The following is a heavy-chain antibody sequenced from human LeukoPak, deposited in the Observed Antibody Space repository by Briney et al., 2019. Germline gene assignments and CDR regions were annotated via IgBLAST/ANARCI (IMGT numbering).Heavy chain of an antibody. CDR1: GFTFDGYA. CDR3: AKDMGYGGNWFDP. D-gene: IGHD4-23*01. CDR2: ISWNSGSI. Sequence: GGSLRLSCAACGFTFDGYAMHWVRQAPGKGLEWVSGISWNSGSIGYADSVKGRFTISRDNAKNSLYLQMNSLRAEDTALYYCAKDMGYGGNWFDPWGQGTLVTVSS. J-gene: IGHJ5*02. V-gene: IGHV3-9*01.